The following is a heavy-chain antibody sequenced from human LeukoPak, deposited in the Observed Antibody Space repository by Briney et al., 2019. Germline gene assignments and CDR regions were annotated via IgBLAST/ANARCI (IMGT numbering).Heavy chain of an antibody. CDR3: AKDREATGDSRGDSDY. V-gene: IGHV3-23*01. D-gene: IGHD7-27*01. J-gene: IGHJ4*02. CDR2: ISGWGSNT. CDR1: GFHFSNYA. Sequence: QAGGSLRLSCAVSGFHFSNYAMNWVRQAPGKGLEWVSGISGWGSNTYYADTVKGRVTISRDNAKNTLYLQMNSLRAEDTATYYCAKDREATGDSRGDSDYWGQGTLVTVSS.